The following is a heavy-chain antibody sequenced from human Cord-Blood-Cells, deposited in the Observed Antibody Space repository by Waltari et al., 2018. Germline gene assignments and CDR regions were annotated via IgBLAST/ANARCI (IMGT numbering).Heavy chain of an antibody. CDR1: GFTFSSYG. CDR2: IWYDGSNK. V-gene: IGHV3-33*01. CDR3: ARGEASGAEYFQH. J-gene: IGHJ1*01. D-gene: IGHD1-26*01. Sequence: QVQLVESGGGVVQPGRSLRLSCAASGFTFSSYGMHWVRRAPGKGVEWVEFIWYDGSNKYYADSVKGRFTISRDKSKNTLYLQMNSRRAEDTAVYYCARGEASGAEYFQHWGQGTLVTVSS.